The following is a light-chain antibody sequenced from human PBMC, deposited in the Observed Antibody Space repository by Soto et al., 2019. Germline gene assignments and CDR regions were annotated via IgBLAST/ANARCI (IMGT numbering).Light chain of an antibody. CDR3: QQYGSSRFT. J-gene: IGKJ3*01. V-gene: IGKV3-20*01. Sequence: EIVLTQSPGTLSLSPGERATLSCRASQSISSSYLAWYQQKPGQAPRLLVYGASSRATGIPDRFSGSGSGTDFTFTFSRLEPEDFAVYYCQQYGSSRFTFGPGTKVDIK. CDR1: QSISSSY. CDR2: GAS.